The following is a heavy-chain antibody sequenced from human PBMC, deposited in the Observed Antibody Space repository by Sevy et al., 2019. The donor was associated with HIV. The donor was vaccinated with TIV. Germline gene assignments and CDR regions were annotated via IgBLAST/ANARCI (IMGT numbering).Heavy chain of an antibody. J-gene: IGHJ4*02. V-gene: IGHV3-64*01. CDR1: GFTFSSHT. D-gene: IGHD1-7*01. CDR3: ARVAVRELLPIGLDS. CDR2: ISPNGGRT. Sequence: GGSLRLSCAASGFTFSSHTMLWVRQAPGKGLEHVSAISPNGGRTYSANSVKVRFTISRDNSNDMLYLKMDSLRTEDVAVYYCARVAVRELLPIGLDSWGQGTLVTVSS.